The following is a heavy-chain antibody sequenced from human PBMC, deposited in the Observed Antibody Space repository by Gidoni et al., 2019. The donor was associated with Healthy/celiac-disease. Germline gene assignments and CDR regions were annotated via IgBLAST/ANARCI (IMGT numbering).Heavy chain of an antibody. D-gene: IGHD1-26*01. CDR2: IYYSGST. CDR1: GGSISSSSYY. Sequence: QLQLQESGPGLVKPSETLSLTCTVSGGSISSSSYYWGWIRQPPGKGLEWIGSIYYSGSTYYNPSLKSRVTISVDTSKNQFSLKLSSVTAADTAVYYCARAGEWELLRGYYYYGMDVWGQGTTVTVSS. J-gene: IGHJ6*02. CDR3: ARAGEWELLRGYYYYGMDV. V-gene: IGHV4-39*01.